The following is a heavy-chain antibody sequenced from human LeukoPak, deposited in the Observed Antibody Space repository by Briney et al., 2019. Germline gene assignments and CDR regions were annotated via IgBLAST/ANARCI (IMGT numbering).Heavy chain of an antibody. CDR3: ARGHHEAFDY. CDR1: GGSISSGGYY. V-gene: IGHV4-30-2*01. Sequence: SETLSLTCTASGGSISSGGYYWSWIRQPPGKALEWIGYIYYSGSTYYNPSLKSRVTISVDRSKNQFSLKLSSVTAADTAVYYCARGHHEAFDYWGQGTLVTVSS. CDR2: IYYSGST. J-gene: IGHJ4*02.